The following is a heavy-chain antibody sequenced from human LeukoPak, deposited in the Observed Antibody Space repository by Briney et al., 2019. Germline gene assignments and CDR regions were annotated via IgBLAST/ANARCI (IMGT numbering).Heavy chain of an antibody. CDR1: GFTVSRNY. CDR2: IYSGGGT. D-gene: IGHD3-3*01. J-gene: IGHJ4*02. V-gene: IGHV3-66*01. Sequence: GGSLRLSCAASGFTVSRNYMSWVRQAPGKGLEWVCLIYSGGGTHYADSVKGRFTISRDSSKNTLYLQMNSLRAEDTAVYYCASLDSWSGYFDSWGQGTLVTVSS. CDR3: ASLDSWSGYFDS.